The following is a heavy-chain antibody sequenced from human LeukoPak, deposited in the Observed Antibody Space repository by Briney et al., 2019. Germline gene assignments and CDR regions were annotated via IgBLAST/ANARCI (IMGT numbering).Heavy chain of an antibody. D-gene: IGHD6-19*01. CDR3: ARLGDEIAVSGLKYYHYSHTDV. J-gene: IGHJ6*03. V-gene: IGHV4-59*01. Sequence: PSETLSLTCSVSGGSIRDFYWTWIRQPPGKGLEWIGYIYTRTTNYSPSLRGRVIMSVDTSRNQFSLNLTSVTPADTAVYFCARLGDEIAVSGLKYYHYSHTDVWGSGTTVAVSS. CDR1: GGSIRDFY. CDR2: IYTRTT.